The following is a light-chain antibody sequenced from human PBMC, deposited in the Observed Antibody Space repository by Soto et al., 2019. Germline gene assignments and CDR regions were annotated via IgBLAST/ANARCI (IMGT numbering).Light chain of an antibody. CDR2: GAS. Sequence: EIVLTQSPGTLSLSPGERATLSCRASLSVSSSSLAWYQQKPGQAPGLLFYGASTRATGIPDRFSGSGSGTDFTLTISRLEPEDFAVYYCQQYGSSLYTFGQGTK. CDR1: LSVSSSS. CDR3: QQYGSSLYT. V-gene: IGKV3-20*01. J-gene: IGKJ2*01.